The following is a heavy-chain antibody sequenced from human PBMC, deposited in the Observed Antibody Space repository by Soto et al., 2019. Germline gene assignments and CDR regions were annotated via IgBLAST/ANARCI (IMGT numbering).Heavy chain of an antibody. J-gene: IGHJ6*03. CDR1: GYTFTSYD. CDR3: ARGGGEWLLSQFSYYYYMDA. Sequence: ASVKVSCKASGYTFTSYDINWGRQATGQGLEWMGWMNPNSGNTGYAQKFQGRVTMTRNTSISTAYMELSSLRSEDTAVYYCARGGGEWLLSQFSYYYYMDAWGKGTTVTVSS. CDR2: MNPNSGNT. D-gene: IGHD3-3*01. V-gene: IGHV1-8*01.